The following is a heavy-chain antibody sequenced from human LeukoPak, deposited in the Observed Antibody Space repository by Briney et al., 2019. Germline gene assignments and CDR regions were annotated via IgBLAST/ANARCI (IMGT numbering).Heavy chain of an antibody. V-gene: IGHV3-7*02. J-gene: IGHJ2*01. CDR1: RFTVSSDW. D-gene: IGHD5-18*01. Sequence: GRSLRLSHAAARFTVSSDWMSWVRQAPGKGLEWVANIKQDGNEKYYVDSVKGRFTISRDNAKNSMYLQMNSLRAEDTAVYYCARGTAMVTRGYFDLWGRGTLVTVSS. CDR2: IKQDGNEK. CDR3: ARGTAMVTRGYFDL.